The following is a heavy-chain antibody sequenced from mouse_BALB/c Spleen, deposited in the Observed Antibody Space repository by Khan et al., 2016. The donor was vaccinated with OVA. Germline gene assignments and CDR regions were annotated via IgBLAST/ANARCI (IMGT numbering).Heavy chain of an antibody. Sequence: VQLQESGAELVRPGVSVKLSCKGSGYTFTDFAMHWVKQSHAKSLEWIGVISTYYGDATYNQKLKGRATMTVDKSSSTAYMELVRLTSDDSAIYYCARGSGNSRFAYWGQGTLVTVSA. CDR3: ARGSGNSRFAY. CDR2: ISTYYGDA. V-gene: IGHV1S137*01. D-gene: IGHD1-3*01. CDR1: GYTFTDFA. J-gene: IGHJ3*01.